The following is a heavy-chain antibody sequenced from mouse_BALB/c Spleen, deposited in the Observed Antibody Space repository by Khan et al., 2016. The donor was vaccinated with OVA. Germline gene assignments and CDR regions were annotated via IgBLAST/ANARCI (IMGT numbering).Heavy chain of an antibody. CDR3: ARGNCYGYAMDY. Sequence: EVQLQESGPGLVKPSQSLSLTCTVTGYSITSNYAWNWIRQFPGNKLEWMGYISYSGRTSYIPSLKSRISITRDTSKNQFFLQLNSVTTEDTATYYCARGNCYGYAMDYWGQGTSVTVSS. CDR2: ISYSGRT. V-gene: IGHV3-2*02. D-gene: IGHD1-1*01. CDR1: GYSITSNYA. J-gene: IGHJ4*01.